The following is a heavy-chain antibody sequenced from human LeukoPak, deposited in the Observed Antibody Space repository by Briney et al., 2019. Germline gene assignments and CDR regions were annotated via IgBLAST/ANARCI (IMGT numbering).Heavy chain of an antibody. V-gene: IGHV3-23*01. CDR3: AKDKGYIVVVPDYAMDL. D-gene: IGHD2-2*01. CDR2: ISGSGGGT. CDR1: GFTFSSYA. J-gene: IGHJ6*02. Sequence: GGSLRLSCAASGFTFSSYAMTWVRQAPGKGLRWVSAISGSGGGTYYADCVKGRFNIARDNSKNTLYLQINSLRAQDPAVYYCAKDKGYIVVVPDYAMDLWGQGTTVTVSS.